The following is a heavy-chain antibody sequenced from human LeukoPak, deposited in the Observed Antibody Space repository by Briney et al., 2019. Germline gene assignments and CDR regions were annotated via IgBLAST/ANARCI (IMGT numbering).Heavy chain of an antibody. Sequence: SVKVSCKASGGTFSSYAISWVRQAPGQGLEWMGGIIPIFGTANYAQKFQGRVTITTDESTSTAYMELSSLRSEDTAVYYCARGMNGSGGYSKRYYYYYYMDVWGKGTTVTVCS. CDR2: IIPIFGTA. CDR1: GGTFSSYA. J-gene: IGHJ6*03. V-gene: IGHV1-69*05. CDR3: ARGMNGSGGYSKRYYYYYYMDV. D-gene: IGHD3-10*01.